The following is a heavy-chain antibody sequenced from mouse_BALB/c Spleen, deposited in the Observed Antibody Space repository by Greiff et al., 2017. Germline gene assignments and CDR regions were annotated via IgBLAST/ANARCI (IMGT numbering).Heavy chain of an antibody. CDR1: GFTFSSFG. V-gene: IGHV5-17*02. Sequence: EVQRVESGGGLVQPGGSRKLSCAASGFTFSSFGMHWVRQAPEKGLEWVAYISSGSSTIYYADTVKGRFTISRDNPKNTLFLQMTSLRSEDTAMYYCARKYEGAMDYWGQGTSVTVSS. CDR3: ARKYEGAMDY. CDR2: ISSGSSTI. D-gene: IGHD2-10*02. J-gene: IGHJ4*01.